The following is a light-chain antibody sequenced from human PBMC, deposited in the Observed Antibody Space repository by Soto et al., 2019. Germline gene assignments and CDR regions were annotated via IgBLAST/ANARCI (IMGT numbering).Light chain of an antibody. CDR1: HSVSGN. J-gene: IGKJ5*01. CDR3: HQYNNWPLT. Sequence: EIVMTQSPATLSVSPGERATLSCRASHSVSGNLAWYQQKPGQAPRLLIYGASTRATGIPVRFSGSGSGTDFSLTINSLQSEDFAVYYCHQYNNWPLTFGQGTRLEIK. V-gene: IGKV3D-15*01. CDR2: GAS.